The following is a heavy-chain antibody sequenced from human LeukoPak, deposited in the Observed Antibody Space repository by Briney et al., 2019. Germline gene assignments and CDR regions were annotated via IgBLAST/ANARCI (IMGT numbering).Heavy chain of an antibody. Sequence: SETLSLTCTVSGGSISSSYSYWGWIRQPPGKGLEWIGNIYYSGSTYYSPSLTSQVTVSVDTSENQFSLKLSSVTAADTAVYYCARAHSIASYYYGVDVWGQGTTVTVSS. CDR1: GGSISSSYSY. CDR3: ARAHSIASYYYGVDV. J-gene: IGHJ6*02. D-gene: IGHD2/OR15-2a*01. V-gene: IGHV4-39*07. CDR2: IYYSGST.